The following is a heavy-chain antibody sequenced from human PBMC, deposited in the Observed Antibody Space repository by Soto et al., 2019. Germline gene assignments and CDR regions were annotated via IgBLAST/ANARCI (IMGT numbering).Heavy chain of an antibody. CDR3: ARNIKGGGRSSSSYYYYGMDV. CDR2: IYPGDSDT. Sequence: PGESLKISCKGSGYIFISHWTAWVRQMPGKGLEWMGIIYPGDSDTRYSPSFQGQVTISADKSISTAYLQWSSLKASDTAMYYCARNIKGGGRSSSSYYYYGMDVWGQGTTVTVSS. J-gene: IGHJ6*02. CDR1: GYIFISHW. D-gene: IGHD6-6*01. V-gene: IGHV5-51*01.